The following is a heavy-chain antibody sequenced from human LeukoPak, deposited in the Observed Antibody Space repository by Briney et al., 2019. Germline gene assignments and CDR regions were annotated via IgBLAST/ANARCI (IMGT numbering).Heavy chain of an antibody. CDR3: ARDPDSSWYYFDY. J-gene: IGHJ4*02. Sequence: GASVKVSCKASGYTFTSYGISWVRQAPGQGLEWMGWINAGNGNTKYSQKFQGRVTITRDTSASTAYMELSSLRSEDTAVYYCARDPDSSWYYFDYWGQGTLVTVSS. CDR1: GYTFTSYG. CDR2: INAGNGNT. V-gene: IGHV1-3*01. D-gene: IGHD6-13*01.